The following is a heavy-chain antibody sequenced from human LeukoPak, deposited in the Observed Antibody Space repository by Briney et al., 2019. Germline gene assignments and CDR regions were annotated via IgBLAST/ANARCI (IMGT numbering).Heavy chain of an antibody. Sequence: GGSLRLSCAASGFTFSSYWMHWVRQAPGKGLVWVSRINSDGSSTSYADSVKGRFTISRDNAKNTLYLQMNSLRAEDTALYYCAQDISWFAFDIWGQGTMVTVSS. J-gene: IGHJ3*02. CDR1: GFTFSSYW. CDR2: INSDGSST. CDR3: AQDISWFAFDI. V-gene: IGHV3-74*01. D-gene: IGHD2-15*01.